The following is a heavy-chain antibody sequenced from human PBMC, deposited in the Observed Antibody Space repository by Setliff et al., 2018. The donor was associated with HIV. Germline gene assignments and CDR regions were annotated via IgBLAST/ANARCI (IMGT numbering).Heavy chain of an antibody. CDR3: ARVRLYNSALDY. V-gene: IGHV3-66*02. CDR2: IYSDGST. D-gene: IGHD3-22*01. Sequence: GASLKISCAASGFSVSSYCMAWVRQAPGKGLEWVSTIYSDGSTYHADSVKGRFTLSRDTSKNTLSLQMNTLRPEDTAVYYCARVRLYNSALDYWGQGTLVTVSS. CDR1: GFSVSSYC. J-gene: IGHJ4*02.